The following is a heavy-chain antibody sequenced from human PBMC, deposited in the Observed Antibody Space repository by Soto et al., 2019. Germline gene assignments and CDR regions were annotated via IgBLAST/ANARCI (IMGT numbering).Heavy chain of an antibody. CDR2: ISNSSNYI. D-gene: IGHD3-3*01. CDR3: ARDQPGDSDLWSGYLSTGYFHH. J-gene: IGHJ1*01. CDR1: GFAFSDYS. V-gene: IGHV3-21*06. Sequence: GGSLSLSCAASGFAFSDYSMTWVRQAPGKGLEWVSSISNSSNYIYYADSVKGRFTTSRDDAKNSLYLQMNRLRSEETAVYYCARDQPGDSDLWSGYLSTGYFHHWGQGTLVTVSS.